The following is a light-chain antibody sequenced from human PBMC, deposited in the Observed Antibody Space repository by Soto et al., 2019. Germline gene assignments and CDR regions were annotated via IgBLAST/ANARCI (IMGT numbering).Light chain of an antibody. CDR3: VAWDDSLNGYVV. CDR1: SPNIGSNT. V-gene: IGLV1-44*01. J-gene: IGLJ2*01. CDR2: RNN. Sequence: QSALTQPPSASGTPGQRVTIACSGSSPNIGSNTGNWYQQRPRTAPKLFSYRNNQRPSGVPDRFSCSKSGTSASLAIRGLQSEDEADYYCVAWDDSLNGYVVFGGGPK.